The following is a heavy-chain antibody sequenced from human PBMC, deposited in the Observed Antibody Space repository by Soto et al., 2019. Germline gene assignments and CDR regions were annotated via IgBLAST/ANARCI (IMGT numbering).Heavy chain of an antibody. Sequence: QVTLKESGPVLVKPTETLTLTCTVSGFSLSNARMGVSWIRQPPGKALEWLAHIFSNDEKSYSTSLKSRLTISKVTSKSQVVLTMTNMDPVDTATYYCARIPPVSSSWYWWENYFDYWGQGTLVTVSS. D-gene: IGHD6-13*01. CDR2: IFSNDEK. V-gene: IGHV2-26*01. CDR1: GFSLSNARMG. CDR3: ARIPPVSSSWYWWENYFDY. J-gene: IGHJ4*02.